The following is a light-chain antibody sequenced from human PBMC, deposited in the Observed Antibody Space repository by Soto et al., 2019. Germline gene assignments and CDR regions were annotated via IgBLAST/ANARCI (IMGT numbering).Light chain of an antibody. CDR2: GAS. Sequence: IVLRQSPATLSLSPGEGATLSCRASQSISGRYLAWYQHKSGQAPRLFIYGASKRAAGIPDRFSGTGSDTDFTLTISRLEPDDFAVYYCQHYGTSGLTFGGGTKVEIK. V-gene: IGKV3-20*01. CDR1: QSISGRY. J-gene: IGKJ4*01. CDR3: QHYGTSGLT.